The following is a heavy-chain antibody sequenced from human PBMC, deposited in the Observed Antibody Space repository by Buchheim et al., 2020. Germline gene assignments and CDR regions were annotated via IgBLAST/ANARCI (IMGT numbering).Heavy chain of an antibody. D-gene: IGHD3-10*01. V-gene: IGHV3-23*01. CDR3: AKHYGSGSYSSSNYYYYYYMDV. J-gene: IGHJ6*03. CDR2: ISGSGGST. Sequence: EVQLLESGGGLVQPGGSLRLSCAASGFTFSSYAMSWVRQAPGKGLELVSAISGSGGSTYYADSVKGRFTISRDNSKNTLYLQMNSLRAEDTAVYYCAKHYGSGSYSSSNYYYYYYMDVWGKGTT. CDR1: GFTFSSYA.